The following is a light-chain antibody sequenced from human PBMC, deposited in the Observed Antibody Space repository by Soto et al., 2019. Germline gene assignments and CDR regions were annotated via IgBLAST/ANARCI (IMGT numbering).Light chain of an antibody. J-gene: IGKJ5*01. CDR2: AAS. Sequence: DIQMTQSPSSLSASVGGRVTITFRASQSISSYLNWYQQKPGKAPKLLIYAASSLQSGVPSRFSGSGSGTDFTLTISSLQPEDFATYYCQQSYSTPITFGQGTRLEIK. CDR1: QSISSY. CDR3: QQSYSTPIT. V-gene: IGKV1-39*01.